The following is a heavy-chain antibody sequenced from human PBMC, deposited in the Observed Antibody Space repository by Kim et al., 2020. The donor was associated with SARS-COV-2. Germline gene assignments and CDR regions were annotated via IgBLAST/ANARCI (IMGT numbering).Heavy chain of an antibody. CDR2: IYHSGST. D-gene: IGHD6-6*01. V-gene: IGHV4-4*02. Sequence: SETLSLTCAVSGGSISSSNWWSWVRQPPGKGLEWIGEIYHSGSTNYNPSLKSRVTISVDKSKNQFSLKLSSVTAADTAVYYCARRTSSYYYYYMDVWGKGTTVTVSS. J-gene: IGHJ6*03. CDR3: ARRTSSYYYYYMDV. CDR1: GGSISSSNW.